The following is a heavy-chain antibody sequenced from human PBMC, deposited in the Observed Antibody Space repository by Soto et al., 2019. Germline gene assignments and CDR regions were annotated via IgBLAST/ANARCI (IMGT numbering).Heavy chain of an antibody. CDR3: ARLSSTVWQTDN. J-gene: IGHJ4*02. CDR1: GFMFSSHA. Sequence: GGSLRLSCAASGFMFSSHAMNWVRQAPGKGLEWVSVISDRGGSTYYADAVKGRVTISRDNSKNTVYLQMNSLRAEDTAVYYCARLSSTVWQTDNWGQGTLVTVSS. D-gene: IGHD2-2*01. CDR2: ISDRGGST. V-gene: IGHV3-23*01.